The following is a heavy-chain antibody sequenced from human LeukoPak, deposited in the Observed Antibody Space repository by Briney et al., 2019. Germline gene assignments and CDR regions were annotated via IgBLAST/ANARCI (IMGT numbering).Heavy chain of an antibody. V-gene: IGHV3-21*01. CDR2: ISSSSSYI. CDR1: GFTFSSYS. Sequence: GGSLRLSCAASGFTFSSYSMNWVRQAPGKGLEWVSSISSSSSYIYYADSVKGRFTISRDNAKNSLYLQMNSLRAEDTAVYYCAPLSGPSPTGLDYWGQGTLVTVSS. J-gene: IGHJ4*02. CDR3: APLSGPSPTGLDY. D-gene: IGHD3-10*01.